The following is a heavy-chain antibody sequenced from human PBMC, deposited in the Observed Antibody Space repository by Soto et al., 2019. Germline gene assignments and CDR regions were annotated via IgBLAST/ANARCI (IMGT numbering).Heavy chain of an antibody. CDR3: ARGPLAGSWLDY. CDR2: IYYSGST. CDR1: GGSISSYY. V-gene: IGHV4-59*01. Sequence: QVQLQESGPGLVKPSETLSLTCTVSGGSISSYYWSWIRQPPGKGLEWIGYIYYSGSTNYNPSLKSRVTISVDTSKNQFSLKLSSVTAADTAVYYCARGPLAGSWLDYWGQGTLVTVSS. D-gene: IGHD6-13*01. J-gene: IGHJ4*02.